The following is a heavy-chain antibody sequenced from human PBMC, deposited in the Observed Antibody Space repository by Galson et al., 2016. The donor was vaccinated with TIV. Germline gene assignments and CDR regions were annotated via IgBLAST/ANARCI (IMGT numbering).Heavy chain of an antibody. Sequence: SLRLSCAASGFTFSRFGMHWVRQAPGKGLEWVAVISYDGSNKYYADSVKGRLTISRDNSKNTLYLQMNSLRAEDTAVYYCAKDRDLYPTFMGTFDDWGQGTMVTVSS. J-gene: IGHJ4*02. D-gene: IGHD7-27*01. V-gene: IGHV3-30*18. CDR3: AKDRDLYPTFMGTFDD. CDR1: GFTFSRFG. CDR2: ISYDGSNK.